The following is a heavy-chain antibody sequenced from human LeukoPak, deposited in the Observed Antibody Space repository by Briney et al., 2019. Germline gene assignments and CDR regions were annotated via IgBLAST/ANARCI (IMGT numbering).Heavy chain of an antibody. CDR1: GFTFSDYA. V-gene: IGHV3-64*01. D-gene: IGHD2-2*01. Sequence: GGSLRLSCAASGFTFSDYAMHWVRQSPGKGLQYVPAISSNGRSTYYENSVKGRFSISRDNSKNTLYLQMGSLRGEDMGVYYCARAQTWPAGWFDPWGQGTLVIVSS. CDR2: ISSNGRST. J-gene: IGHJ5*02. CDR3: ARAQTWPAGWFDP.